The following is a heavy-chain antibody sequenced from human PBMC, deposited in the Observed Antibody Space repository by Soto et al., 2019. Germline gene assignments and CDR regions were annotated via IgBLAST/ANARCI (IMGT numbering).Heavy chain of an antibody. Sequence: PWGALLVACASSVFTFSIYAMDWVRQAPGKGLDLVAVISYDGSNKYYADSVNGRFTISRDNSKNTLYLQMNSLRAEDTAVYYCARDSRRDYYYYYGMDVWGQGTTVTVSS. CDR3: ARDSRRDYYYYYGMDV. CDR1: VFTFSIYA. V-gene: IGHV3-30*14. J-gene: IGHJ6*01. CDR2: ISYDGSNK. D-gene: IGHD2-2*01.